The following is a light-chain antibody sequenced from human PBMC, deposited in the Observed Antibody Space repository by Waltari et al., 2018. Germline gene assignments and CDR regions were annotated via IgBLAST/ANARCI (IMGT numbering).Light chain of an antibody. V-gene: IGKV1-12*01. J-gene: IGKJ4*01. CDR1: QGISSW. Sequence: DIQLTQSPSFLSASVGDRFTITCRASQGISSWLAWYQQEQGKAPKLLIYAASSLQSGVPSRFSGSGSGTDFTLTISSLQPEDFATYYCQQYDNLPPSLTFGGGTKVEIK. CDR3: QQYDNLPPSLT. CDR2: AAS.